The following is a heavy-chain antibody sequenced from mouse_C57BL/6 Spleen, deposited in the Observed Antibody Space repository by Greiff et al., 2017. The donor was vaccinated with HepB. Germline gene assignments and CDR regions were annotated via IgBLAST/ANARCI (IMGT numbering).Heavy chain of an antibody. CDR2: IYPRDGST. CDR3: ANYYGSSPYAMDY. D-gene: IGHD1-1*01. Sequence: VQLQQSGPELVKPGASVKLSCKASGCTFTSYDINWVKQRPGQGLEWIGWIYPRDGSTKYNEKFKGKATLTVDTSSSTAYMELHSLTSEDSAVYCCANYYGSSPYAMDYWGQGTSVTVSS. J-gene: IGHJ4*01. V-gene: IGHV1-85*01. CDR1: GCTFTSYD.